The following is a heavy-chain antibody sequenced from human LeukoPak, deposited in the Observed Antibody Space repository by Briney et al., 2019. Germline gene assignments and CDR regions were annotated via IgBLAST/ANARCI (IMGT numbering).Heavy chain of an antibody. CDR1: GGSISSSNW. Sequence: SSGTLSLTCAVSGGSISSSNWWSWVRPPPGKGLEWIGEIYHSGSTNYNPSLKSRVTISVDTSKNQFSLKLSSVTAADTAVYYCARQRGWLSLLYYMDVWGKGTTVTISS. V-gene: IGHV4-4*02. CDR3: ARQRGWLSLLYYMDV. CDR2: IYHSGST. D-gene: IGHD3-9*01. J-gene: IGHJ6*03.